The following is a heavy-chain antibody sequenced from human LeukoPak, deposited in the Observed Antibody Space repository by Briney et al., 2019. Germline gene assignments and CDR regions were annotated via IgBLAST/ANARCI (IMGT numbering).Heavy chain of an antibody. D-gene: IGHD5-12*01. CDR3: ARGRYSGYDLSFDY. Sequence: PGGSLRLSCAASGFTVSSNYVSWVRQAPGKGLEWVSIIYSGGFTYYAGSVKGRFTISRDTSKNTLYLQMNSLRAEDTAVYYCARGRYSGYDLSFDYWGQGTLVTVSS. J-gene: IGHJ4*02. V-gene: IGHV3-53*01. CDR1: GFTVSSNY. CDR2: IYSGGFT.